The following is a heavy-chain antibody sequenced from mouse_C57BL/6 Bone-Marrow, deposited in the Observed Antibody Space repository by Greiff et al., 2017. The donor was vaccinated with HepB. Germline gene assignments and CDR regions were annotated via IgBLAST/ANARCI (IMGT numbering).Heavy chain of an antibody. CDR1: GYTFTSYW. Sequence: QVHVKQPGAELVKPGASVKLSCKASGYTFTSYWMQWVKQRPGQGLEWIGEIDPSDSYTNYNQKFKGKATLTVDTSSSTAYMQLSSLTSEDSAVYYCARGWLLFAYWGKGTLVTVSA. D-gene: IGHD2-3*01. CDR2: IDPSDSYT. CDR3: ARGWLLFAY. J-gene: IGHJ3*01. V-gene: IGHV1-50*01.